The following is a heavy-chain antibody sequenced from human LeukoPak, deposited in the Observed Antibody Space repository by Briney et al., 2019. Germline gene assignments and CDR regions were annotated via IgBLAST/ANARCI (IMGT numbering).Heavy chain of an antibody. Sequence: PGGSLRLSCVASGFTFSSYWMHWVRQPPGNGLVWVSRIGSDGSTTTYADSVKGRFTISRDNAKNTLYPQMNSLRAEDTAVYYCARERSGSSGYYSAIDSWGQGTLVTVSS. CDR1: GFTFSSYW. V-gene: IGHV3-74*01. CDR2: IGSDGSTT. CDR3: ARERSGSSGYYSAIDS. D-gene: IGHD3-22*01. J-gene: IGHJ4*02.